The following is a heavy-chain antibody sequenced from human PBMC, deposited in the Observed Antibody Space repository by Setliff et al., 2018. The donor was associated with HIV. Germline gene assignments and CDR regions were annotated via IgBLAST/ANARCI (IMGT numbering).Heavy chain of an antibody. J-gene: IGHJ5*02. V-gene: IGHV3-53*01. D-gene: IGHD3-16*01. Sequence: PGGSLRLSCAASGFTFTNAWMSWVRQAPGKGLEWVSTVYGDGRTFYADSAQGRFTISRDNSNNILFLQMNSLLAEDTAVYYCAKGVKFLDPWGQGTLVTVSS. CDR1: GFTFTNAW. CDR2: VYGDGRT. CDR3: AKGVKFLDP.